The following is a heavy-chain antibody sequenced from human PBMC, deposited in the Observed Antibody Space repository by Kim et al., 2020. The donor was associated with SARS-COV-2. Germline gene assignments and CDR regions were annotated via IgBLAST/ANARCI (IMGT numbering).Heavy chain of an antibody. D-gene: IGHD6-19*01. J-gene: IGHJ4*02. CDR2: ISGSGGST. V-gene: IGHV3-23*01. CDR1: GFRCSTYV. CDR3: AKDRLAGSSYYFDY. Sequence: GGSLRLYCAASGFRCSTYVMNWVRQAPGKGLEWVSAISGSGGSTYYADSVKGRFTISRDNSKNTLYLQMNSLRAEDTAVYYCAKDRLAGSSYYFDYWGQGTLVTVSS.